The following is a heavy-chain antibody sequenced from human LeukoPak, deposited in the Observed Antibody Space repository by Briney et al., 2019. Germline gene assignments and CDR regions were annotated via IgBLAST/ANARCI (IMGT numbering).Heavy chain of an antibody. D-gene: IGHD3-22*01. CDR1: GFTFSSYS. Sequence: PGGSLRLSCAASGFTFSSYSMNWVRQAPGKGLEWVSYISSSSSTIYYADSVKGRFTISRDNAKNSLYLQMNSLRAEDTAVYYCAGVVTYYYDSSGLEGYFDYWGQGTLVTVSS. CDR2: ISSSSSTI. J-gene: IGHJ4*02. V-gene: IGHV3-48*04. CDR3: AGVVTYYYDSSGLEGYFDY.